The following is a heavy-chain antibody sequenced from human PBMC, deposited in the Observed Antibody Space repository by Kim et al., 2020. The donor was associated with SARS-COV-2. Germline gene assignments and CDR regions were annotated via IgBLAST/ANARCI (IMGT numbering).Heavy chain of an antibody. CDR3: ARDGIAARPHGI. J-gene: IGHJ3*02. Sequence: YADSVKGRFTISRANSNNTLYRQMNSLRAEETAVYYCARDGIAARPHGIWGQGTMVTVSS. V-gene: IGHV3-30*01. D-gene: IGHD6-6*01.